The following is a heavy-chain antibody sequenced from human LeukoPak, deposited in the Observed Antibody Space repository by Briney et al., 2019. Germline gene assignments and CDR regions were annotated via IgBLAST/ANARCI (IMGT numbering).Heavy chain of an antibody. CDR1: GYSFTSFW. CDR3: ARTTLGGNGDY. J-gene: IGHJ4*02. Sequence: GESLKISCKGSGYSFTSFWIGWVRQMPGKGLEWMGIIYPGDSDTSYSPSFQGQVTTSDDKSISTAYLQWSSLKASDTALYCCARTTLGGNGDYWGQGTLVTVSS. D-gene: IGHD4-23*01. CDR2: IYPGDSDT. V-gene: IGHV5-51*01.